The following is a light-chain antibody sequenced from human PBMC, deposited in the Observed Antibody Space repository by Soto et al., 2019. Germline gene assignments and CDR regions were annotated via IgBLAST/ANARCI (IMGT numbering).Light chain of an antibody. CDR1: QSLLHSNGYNF. Sequence: DIVMTQSPLSLPVTPGEPASISCRSSQSLLHSNGYNFLDWYLQKPGQSPQLLIYLGSNRASGVPDRFSGSGSGTDFTLIISRVEAEDVGVYYCMQALQIPPTFGLGTRVEIK. V-gene: IGKV2-28*01. J-gene: IGKJ1*01. CDR2: LGS. CDR3: MQALQIPPT.